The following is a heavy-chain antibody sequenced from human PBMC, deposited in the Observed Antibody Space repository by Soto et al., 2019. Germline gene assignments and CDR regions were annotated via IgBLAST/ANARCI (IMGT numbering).Heavy chain of an antibody. D-gene: IGHD6-13*01. J-gene: IGHJ2*01. Sequence: QVQLQESGPGLVKPSETLSLTCTVSVSGGSVSTGVHYWSWIRQPTGKGLEWIGYIYYSGSTNYNPSLKSRLTRSVDTSKNQSSLKLTSVTAADTDVYYCARGYYTSWYWFDRWGRGTPVTVSS. CDR2: IYYSGST. CDR3: ARGYYTSWYWFDR. V-gene: IGHV4-61*08. CDR1: GGSVSTGVHY.